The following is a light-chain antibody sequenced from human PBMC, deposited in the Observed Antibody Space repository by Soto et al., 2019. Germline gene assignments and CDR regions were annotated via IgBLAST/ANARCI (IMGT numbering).Light chain of an antibody. CDR2: SAS. CDR3: QQYSSFHRT. Sequence: EMVLTQSPGTLSLSPGERATLSCRASQSVASDYMAWYQQKPGQAPRLLIYSASSRNTGFPDRFTGSGSGTDFTLTISRLEPEDFAVYFGQQYSSFHRTFGKGTKLEI. V-gene: IGKV3-20*01. J-gene: IGKJ2*02. CDR1: QSVASDY.